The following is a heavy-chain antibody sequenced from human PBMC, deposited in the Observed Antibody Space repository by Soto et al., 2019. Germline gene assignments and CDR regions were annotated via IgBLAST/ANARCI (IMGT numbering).Heavy chain of an antibody. Sequence: SETLSLTCTVSGGSVRSSTYYWGWIRQSPGKGLEWIGSIYYSGSTHNNPSLKSRVTISVDRSKNQFSLKLSSVTAADTAVYYCARSQTTVTSYDYWGQGTLVTVSS. D-gene: IGHD4-17*01. CDR1: GGSVRSSTYY. J-gene: IGHJ4*02. CDR3: ARSQTTVTSYDY. V-gene: IGHV4-39*07. CDR2: IYYSGST.